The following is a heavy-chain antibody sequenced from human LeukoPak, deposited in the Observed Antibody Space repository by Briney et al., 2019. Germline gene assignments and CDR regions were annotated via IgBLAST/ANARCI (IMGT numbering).Heavy chain of an antibody. D-gene: IGHD6-6*01. CDR1: GGSLRTYY. CDR3: ARMRAARRYYYYYGMDV. CDR2: IYYTGST. Sequence: SETLSLTCTVSGGSLRTYYWSWIRQPPGKGLEWIGYIYYTGSTNYNPSLKSRVTMSVDTSKNQFSLKLSSVTAADTAVYYCARMRAARRYYYYYGMDVWGQGTTVTVSS. V-gene: IGHV4-59*12. J-gene: IGHJ6*02.